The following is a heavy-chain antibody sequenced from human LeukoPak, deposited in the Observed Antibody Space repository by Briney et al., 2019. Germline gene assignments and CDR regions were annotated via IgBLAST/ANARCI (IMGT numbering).Heavy chain of an antibody. CDR2: IYYSGRT. D-gene: IGHD3-16*01. J-gene: IGHJ4*02. V-gene: IGHV4-39*07. Sequence: SETLSLTCTVSDGSISSSSYYWGWIRQPPGKGLEWIGSIYYSGRTYYNPSLKSRVTISVDRSKNQFSLKLSSVTAADTAVYYCARAGAGVMTFDYWGQGTLVTVSS. CDR3: ARAGAGVMTFDY. CDR1: DGSISSSSYY.